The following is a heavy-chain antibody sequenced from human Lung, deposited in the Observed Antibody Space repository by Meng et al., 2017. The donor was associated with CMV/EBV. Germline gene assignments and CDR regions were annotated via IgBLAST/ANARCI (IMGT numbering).Heavy chain of an antibody. CDR2: INTDNGDT. Sequence: SVKISCKASGYTFTSYPMHWVRQAPGQSLEWMGWINTDNGDTRFSQHLQGRVTISTDTSATTAYMELSSLRLGDTAIYYCATNAFDYWGQGTLVTVSS. CDR1: GYTFTSYP. V-gene: IGHV1-3*04. D-gene: IGHD2-8*01. J-gene: IGHJ4*02. CDR3: ATNAFDY.